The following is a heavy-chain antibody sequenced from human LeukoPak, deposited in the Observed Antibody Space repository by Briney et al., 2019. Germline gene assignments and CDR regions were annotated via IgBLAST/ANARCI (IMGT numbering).Heavy chain of an antibody. Sequence: ASVKVSCQASGYTFTERYMHWVRQAPGQGPEWMGWINPNSGGANYALKFQGRVTMTGDTSISTAYMELSRLKSDDTAVYYCARVSLDSSSELGEWYFDLWGRGTLVTVSS. D-gene: IGHD6-13*01. CDR1: GYTFTERY. J-gene: IGHJ2*01. V-gene: IGHV1-2*02. CDR3: ARVSLDSSSELGEWYFDL. CDR2: INPNSGGA.